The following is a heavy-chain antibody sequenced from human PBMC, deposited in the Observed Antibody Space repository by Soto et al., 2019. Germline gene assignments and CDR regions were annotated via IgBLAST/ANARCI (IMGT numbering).Heavy chain of an antibody. CDR3: ATVRWSHGYEYFQQ. D-gene: IGHD3-3*01. Sequence: XAVKGSCTASGYPFTGYYRHWVRQSTGQGLEWMGWINPNSGGTNYAQKFQGRVTMTRDTSISTAYMELSRLRSDDTAVYYCATVRWSHGYEYFQQWGQGTLVTVPS. CDR2: INPNSGGT. CDR1: GYPFTGYY. V-gene: IGHV1-2*02. J-gene: IGHJ1*01.